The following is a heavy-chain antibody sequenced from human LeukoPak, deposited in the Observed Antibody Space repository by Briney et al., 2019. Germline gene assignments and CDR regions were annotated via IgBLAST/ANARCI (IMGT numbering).Heavy chain of an antibody. CDR2: ISYDGGKK. CDR3: AKAPIAMTGSFFEY. D-gene: IGHD6-19*01. J-gene: IGHJ4*02. CDR1: GXTFATYG. Sequence: PGRSLRLSCEASGXTFATYGMHWVRQAPGKGPEWVAFISYDGGKKYYPDSVKGRFTISRDNSRNTLYLQINSLRPEDTAVFYCAKAPIAMTGSFFEYWGLGTLVTVSS. V-gene: IGHV3-30*18.